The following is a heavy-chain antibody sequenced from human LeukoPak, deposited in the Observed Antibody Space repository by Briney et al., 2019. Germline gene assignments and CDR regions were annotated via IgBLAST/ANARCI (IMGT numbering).Heavy chain of an antibody. CDR1: GFTFSSYA. J-gene: IGHJ4*02. CDR2: ISGSGGST. D-gene: IGHD3-22*01. Sequence: GGSLRLSCAASGFTFSSYAMSWVRQAPGKGLEWVSAISGSGGSTYYADSVKGRFTISRDNAKNSLYLQMNSLRAEDTAVYYCARGVGYYDSSGYSANYWGQGTLVTVSS. CDR3: ARGVGYYDSSGYSANY. V-gene: IGHV3-23*01.